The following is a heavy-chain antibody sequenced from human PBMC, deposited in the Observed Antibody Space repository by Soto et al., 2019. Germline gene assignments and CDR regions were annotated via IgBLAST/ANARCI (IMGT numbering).Heavy chain of an antibody. CDR1: GFSLSASGVG. CDR3: AHKGGGDRILDY. D-gene: IGHD3-16*01. CDR2: IYWDDAK. Sequence: QITLKESGPTLVKPTQTLTLTCTFSGFSLSASGVGVGWIRQPPGKALEWLAIIYWDDAKHYSPSLKSSLTIPKDPPKTQGVLKMANMDPVDTATYYWAHKGGGDRILDYWGQGTLVTVSS. J-gene: IGHJ4*02. V-gene: IGHV2-5*02.